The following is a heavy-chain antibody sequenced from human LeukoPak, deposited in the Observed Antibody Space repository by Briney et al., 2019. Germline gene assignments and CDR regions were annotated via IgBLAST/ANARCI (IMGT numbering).Heavy chain of an antibody. Sequence: ASVKVSCKASGYTFTSYAMNWVRQAPGQGLEWMGWINTNTGNPTYAQGFTGRFVFSLDTSVSTAYLQISSLKAEDTAVYYCAGGDVLLWFGELLKGFDPWGQGTLVTVSS. D-gene: IGHD3-10*01. CDR1: GYTFTSYA. CDR2: INTNTGNP. J-gene: IGHJ5*02. V-gene: IGHV7-4-1*02. CDR3: AGGDVLLWFGELLKGFDP.